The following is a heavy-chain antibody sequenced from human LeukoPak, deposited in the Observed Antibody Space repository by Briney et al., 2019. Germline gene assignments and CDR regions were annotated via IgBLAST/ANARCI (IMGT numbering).Heavy chain of an antibody. V-gene: IGHV4-59*11. CDR3: ALSGFGSADY. CDR2: IHNSGST. J-gene: IGHJ4*02. D-gene: IGHD3-10*01. Sequence: SETLSLTCTVSGDSISSHSWSWIRLPPGKGLEWIGYIHNSGSTSYNPSLESRVTIVRDTSKNQFSLKMTSVTAADTAVYYCALSGFGSADYWGQGTLVTVSS. CDR1: GDSISSHS.